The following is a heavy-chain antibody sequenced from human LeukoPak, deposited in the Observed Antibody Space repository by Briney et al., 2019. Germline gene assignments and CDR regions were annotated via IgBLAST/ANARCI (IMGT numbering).Heavy chain of an antibody. CDR1: GFTVSSNY. CDR3: ARTKHTYYYDSSGYYPPDY. CDR2: IYSGGST. D-gene: IGHD3-22*01. J-gene: IGHJ4*02. V-gene: IGHV3-66*01. Sequence: GGSLRLSCAASGFTVSSNYMSWVRQAPGKGLEWVSVIYSGGSTYYADSVKGRFTISRDNSKSTLYLQMNSLRAEDTAVYYCARTKHTYYYDSSGYYPPDYWGQGTLVTVSS.